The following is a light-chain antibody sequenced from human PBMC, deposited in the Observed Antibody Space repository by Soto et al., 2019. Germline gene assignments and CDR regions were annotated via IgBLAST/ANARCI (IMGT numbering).Light chain of an antibody. CDR2: DVS. CDR3: SSYTSSSTLL. V-gene: IGLV2-14*03. Sequence: QSALTQPASVYGSPGQSITISCNGTSSDIGGYNFVSWYQQHPGKAPKLMIFDVSNRPSGISNRFSGSKSGNTASLTISGLQAEDEADYYCSSYTSSSTLLFGGGTKLTVL. CDR1: SSDIGGYNF. J-gene: IGLJ2*01.